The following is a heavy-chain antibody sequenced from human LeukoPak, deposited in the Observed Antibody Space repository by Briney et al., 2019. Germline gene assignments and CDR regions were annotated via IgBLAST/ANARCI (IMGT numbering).Heavy chain of an antibody. CDR3: ARDDLDSSSWYFGTFDY. D-gene: IGHD6-13*01. CDR2: ISPGGPT. Sequence: PGGSLRLSCAGSGFPFSSHGMNWVRQAPGKGLEWVSGISPGGPTYYADSVKGRFTISRDDSKNTLYLQMKNLRAEDTAVYYCARDDLDSSSWYFGTFDYWGQGTLVTVSS. CDR1: GFPFSSHG. J-gene: IGHJ4*02. V-gene: IGHV3-23*01.